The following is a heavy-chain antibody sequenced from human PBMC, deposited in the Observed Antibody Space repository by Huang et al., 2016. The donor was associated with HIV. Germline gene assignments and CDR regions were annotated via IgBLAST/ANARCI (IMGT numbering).Heavy chain of an antibody. D-gene: IGHD4-4*01. Sequence: QVQLVQSGGEVMQPGASVRVSCKASGYDFGSYGMSWVRQAPGQGVEWLGWRGRDSRDTSSAQKCRGRVTMTTDTSTTTTYMELRSLRSDDTAMYYCARDPYYSNRWKRNDASFLWGQGTMITVSS. CDR3: ARDPYYSNRWKRNDASFL. V-gene: IGHV1-18*01. CDR1: GYDFGSYG. J-gene: IGHJ3*01. CDR2: RGRDSRDT.